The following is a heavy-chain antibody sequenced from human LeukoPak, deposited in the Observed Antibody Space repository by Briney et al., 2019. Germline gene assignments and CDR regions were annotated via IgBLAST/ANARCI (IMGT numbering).Heavy chain of an antibody. J-gene: IGHJ5*02. Sequence: SETLSLTCAVYGGSFSGYYWSWIRQPPGKGLEWIGEINHSGSTNYNPSLKSRVTISVDTSKNQFSLKLSSVTAADTAVYYCARVSYYDSSGYNWFDPWGQGTLVTVSS. V-gene: IGHV4-34*01. CDR3: ARVSYYDSSGYNWFDP. CDR1: GGSFSGYY. CDR2: INHSGST. D-gene: IGHD3-22*01.